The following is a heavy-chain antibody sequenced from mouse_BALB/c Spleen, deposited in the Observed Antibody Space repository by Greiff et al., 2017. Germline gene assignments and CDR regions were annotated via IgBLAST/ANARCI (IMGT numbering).Heavy chain of an antibody. J-gene: IGHJ2*01. CDR3: AREGYGNYFDY. V-gene: IGHV1-69*02. CDR2: IDPSDSYT. D-gene: IGHD2-10*02. CDR1: GYTFTSYW. Sequence: QVQLQQPGAELVKPGASVKLSCKASGYTFTSYWMHWVKQRPGQGLEWIGEIDPSDSYTNYNQKFKGKATMTVDKSSSTAYMELARLTSEDSAIYYCAREGYGNYFDYWGQGTTLTVSS.